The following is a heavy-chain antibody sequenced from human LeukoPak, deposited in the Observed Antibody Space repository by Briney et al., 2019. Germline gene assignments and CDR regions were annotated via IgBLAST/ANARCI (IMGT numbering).Heavy chain of an antibody. D-gene: IGHD3-3*01. V-gene: IGHV3-30-3*01. J-gene: IGHJ5*02. CDR1: GFTFSSYT. CDR2: ISYDGSNK. Sequence: GRSLRLSCAASGFTFSSYTIHWVRQAPGKGLEWVTIISYDGSNKYYADSVKGRFTISRDNSKNTLYLQMNSLRAEDTAVCYCARGGQGYDLNWFDPWGQGTLVTVSS. CDR3: ARGGQGYDLNWFDP.